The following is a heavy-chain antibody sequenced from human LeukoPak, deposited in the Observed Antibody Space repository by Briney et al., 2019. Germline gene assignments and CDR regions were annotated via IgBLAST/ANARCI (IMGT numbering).Heavy chain of an antibody. J-gene: IGHJ6*02. D-gene: IGHD5-18*01. CDR3: ARAPPLYSYGPPGHYYGMDV. CDR2: IWNDGSNK. CDR1: GFTFSSYG. V-gene: IGHV3-33*01. Sequence: PGGSLRLSCAASGFTFSSYGMHWVRQAPGKGLEWVAVIWNDGSNKYYADSVKGRFTISRDNSKNTLYLQMNSLRAEDTAVYYCARAPPLYSYGPPGHYYGMDVWGQGTTVTVSS.